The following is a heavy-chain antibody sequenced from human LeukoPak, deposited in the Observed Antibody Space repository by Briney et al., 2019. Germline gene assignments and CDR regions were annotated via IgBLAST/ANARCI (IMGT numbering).Heavy chain of an antibody. CDR1: GASPITRGIR. CDR2: IDWADDK. J-gene: IGHJ4*02. D-gene: IGHD3-9*01. V-gene: IGHV2-70*01. Sequence: SGPSLYHPRHPLTLTFTFSGASPITRGIRVSWIPQPPGKALEWLTLIDWADDKYYSTPLKTRLTNSKDTSKNQLFLTKPNMEAVDTATYYCARIYYDIWTGYSFDYWGQGTLATVSS. CDR3: ARIYYDIWTGYSFDY.